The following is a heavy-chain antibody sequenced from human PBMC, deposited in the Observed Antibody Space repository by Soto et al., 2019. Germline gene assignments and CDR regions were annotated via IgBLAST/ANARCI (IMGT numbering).Heavy chain of an antibody. V-gene: IGHV3-30*18. CDR3: AKDVSPYRSGVGRWYGFLYY. CDR1: GFTFSSYG. D-gene: IGHD6-19*01. J-gene: IGHJ4*02. CDR2: ISYDGSNT. Sequence: GGSLRLSCAASGFTFSSYGMHWVRQAPGKGLEWVAVISYDGSNTYYADSVKGRFTISRDNSKNTLYLQMNSLRAEDTAVYYCAKDVSPYRSGVGRWYGFLYYGGQGTLVTVS.